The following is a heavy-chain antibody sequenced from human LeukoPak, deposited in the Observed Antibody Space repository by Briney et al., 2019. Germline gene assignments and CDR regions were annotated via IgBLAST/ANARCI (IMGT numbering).Heavy chain of an antibody. J-gene: IGHJ4*02. CDR1: GYTFTSYG. CDR3: ATFIQAAARGYYFDY. CDR2: ISAYNGNT. D-gene: IGHD6-6*01. V-gene: IGHV1-18*01. Sequence: ASVKVSCKASGYTFTSYGISWVRQAPGQGLEWMGGISAYNGNTNYAQKPQGRVTMTTDTSTSTAYMELRSLRSDDTAVYYCATFIQAAARGYYFDYWGQGTLVTVSS.